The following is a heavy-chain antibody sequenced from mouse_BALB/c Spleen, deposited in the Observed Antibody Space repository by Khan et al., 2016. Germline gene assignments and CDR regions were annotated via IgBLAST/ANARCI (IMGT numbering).Heavy chain of an antibody. Sequence: QVQLKQSGPELKKPGETVKISCKASGYTFTDYSMHWVKQAPGKGLKWMGWINTETGEPTYADDFKGRFAFSLETSASTAYLQINNLKNEDTATYFCARSGGSSYFDYWGQGTTLTVSS. D-gene: IGHD1-1*01. CDR3: ARSGGSSYFDY. V-gene: IGHV9-2-1*01. CDR1: GYTFTDYS. CDR2: INTETGEP. J-gene: IGHJ2*01.